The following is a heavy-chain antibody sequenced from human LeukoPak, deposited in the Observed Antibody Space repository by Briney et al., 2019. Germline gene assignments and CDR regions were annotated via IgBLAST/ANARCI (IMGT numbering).Heavy chain of an antibody. V-gene: IGHV3-33*01. CDR1: GFTFSSYG. D-gene: IGHD3-22*01. J-gene: IGHJ4*02. Sequence: PGRSLRLSCAASGFTFSSYGMLWVRHAPGKRLEWVAVIWYDGSNKYYADSVKGRFTISRDNSKNTLYLQMNSLRAEDTAVYYCARTRSGYYYGGFDYWGQGTLVTVSS. CDR3: ARTRSGYYYGGFDY. CDR2: IWYDGSNK.